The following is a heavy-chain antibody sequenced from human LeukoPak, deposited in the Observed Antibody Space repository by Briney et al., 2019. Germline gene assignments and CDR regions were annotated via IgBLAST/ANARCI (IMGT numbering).Heavy chain of an antibody. J-gene: IGHJ4*02. CDR2: IYHSGST. CDR1: GGSISSGGYS. D-gene: IGHD3-3*01. V-gene: IGHV4-30-2*01. Sequence: SETLSLTCAVSGGSISSGGYSWSWIRQPPGTGLEWLGYIYHSGSTYYNPSLKSRVTISVDRSKNQFSLKLSSVTAADTAVYYCARGAKHPMYYDFWSGYWVFDYWGQGTLVTVSS. CDR3: ARGAKHPMYYDFWSGYWVFDY.